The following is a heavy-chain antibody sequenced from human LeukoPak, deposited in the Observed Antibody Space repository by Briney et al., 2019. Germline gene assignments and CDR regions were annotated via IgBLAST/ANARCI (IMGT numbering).Heavy chain of an antibody. D-gene: IGHD5-12*01. J-gene: IGHJ4*02. CDR1: GFTLSSYA. V-gene: IGHV3-21*01. CDR2: ISSSSRYI. Sequence: PGGSLRLSCAASGFTLSSYAMSWVRQAPGKGLEWVSSISSSSRYIYYADSVKGRFTISRDNAKNSLYLQMNSLRAEDTAVYYCARDGYDGIVDYWGQGTLVTVSS. CDR3: ARDGYDGIVDY.